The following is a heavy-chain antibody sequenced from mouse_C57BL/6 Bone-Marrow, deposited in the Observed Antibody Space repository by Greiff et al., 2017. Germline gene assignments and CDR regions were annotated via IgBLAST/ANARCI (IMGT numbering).Heavy chain of an antibody. CDR3: ARPSPFAY. V-gene: IGHV5-6*01. CDR1: GFTFSSYG. Sequence: EVQRVESGGDLVKPGGSLKLSCAASGFTFSSYGMSWVRQTPDKRLEWVATISSGGSYTYYPDSVKGRCTISRDNAKNTLYLQMSSLKSEDTAMYYCARPSPFAYWGQGTLVTVSA. D-gene: IGHD6-2*01. CDR2: ISSGGSYT. J-gene: IGHJ3*01.